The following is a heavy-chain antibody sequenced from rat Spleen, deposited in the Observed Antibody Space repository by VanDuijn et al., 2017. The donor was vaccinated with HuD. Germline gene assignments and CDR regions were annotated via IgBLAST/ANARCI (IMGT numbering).Heavy chain of an antibody. V-gene: IGHV5-7*01. CDR2: ISYDGSST. CDR3: TRSGDY. D-gene: IGHD1-1*01. J-gene: IGHJ2*01. CDR1: GFTFSDYN. Sequence: EVQLVESGGGLVQPGRSLKLSCAASGFTFSDYNMAWVRQAPKKGLEWVATISYDGSSTYYPDSVKGRFTISRDNAKSTLYLQMNSLRSEDTATYYCTRSGDYWGQGVMVTVSS.